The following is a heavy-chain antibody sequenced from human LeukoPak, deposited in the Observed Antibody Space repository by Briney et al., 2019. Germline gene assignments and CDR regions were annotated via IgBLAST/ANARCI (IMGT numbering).Heavy chain of an antibody. CDR2: IYYSGST. J-gene: IGHJ4*02. D-gene: IGHD3-3*01. CDR3: ARESRTSEFAIFGVVITPNFGY. Sequence: SETLSLTCTDSGGSISSSSYYWGWIRQPPGKGLEWIGSIYYSGSTYYNPSLKSRITISVDTSKNQFSLKLSSVTAADTAVYYCARESRTSEFAIFGVVITPNFGYWGQGTMVTVSS. CDR1: GGSISSSSYY. V-gene: IGHV4-39*07.